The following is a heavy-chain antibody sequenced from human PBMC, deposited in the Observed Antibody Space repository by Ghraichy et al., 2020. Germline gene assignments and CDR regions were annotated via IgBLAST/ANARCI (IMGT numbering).Heavy chain of an antibody. CDR1: GFTVNNF. J-gene: IGHJ4*02. D-gene: IGHD2-2*01. Sequence: GGSLRLSCAASGFTVNNFMAWVRQTPGKGLEWVSLIYSGGSSYYADSVKGRSTISRDSSKNTLYLQMNSLRAEDTAVYFCAWMPRFWGQGTQVTVSS. CDR3: AWMPRF. CDR2: IYSGGSS. V-gene: IGHV3-53*01.